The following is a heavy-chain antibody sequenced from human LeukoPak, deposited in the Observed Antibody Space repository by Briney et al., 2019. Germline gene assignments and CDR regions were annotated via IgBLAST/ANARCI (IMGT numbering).Heavy chain of an antibody. J-gene: IGHJ6*02. CDR2: IYSGGST. CDR1: GFTVSSNY. CDR3: ARRIAAARYGMDV. D-gene: IGHD6-13*01. Sequence: GGSLRLSCAASGFTVSSNYMSWVRQAPGKGLEWVSVIYSGGSTYYADSVKGRFTISRDNPKNTLYLQMNSLRAEDTAVYYCARRIAAARYGMDVWGQGTTVTVSS. V-gene: IGHV3-53*01.